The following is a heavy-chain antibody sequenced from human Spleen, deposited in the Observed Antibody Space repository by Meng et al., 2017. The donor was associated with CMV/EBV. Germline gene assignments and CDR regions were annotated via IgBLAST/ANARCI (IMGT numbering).Heavy chain of an antibody. CDR3: ARRVCNSIICPGRDYYFDS. CDR2: IKQDGSEK. CDR1: GFTFSSYW. Sequence: GGSLRLSCAASGFTFSSYWMTWVRQAPGKGLEWVANIKQDGSEKYYVDSVKGRFTISRDNAKNTLYLQMNSLRAADTAVYYWARRVCNSIICPGRDYYFDSWGRGTLVTVSS. V-gene: IGHV3-7*01. D-gene: IGHD2/OR15-2a*01. J-gene: IGHJ4*02.